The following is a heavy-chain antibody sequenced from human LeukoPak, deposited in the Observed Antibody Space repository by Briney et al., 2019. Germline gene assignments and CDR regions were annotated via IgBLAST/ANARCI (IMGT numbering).Heavy chain of an antibody. V-gene: IGHV4-39*07. D-gene: IGHD5-12*01. CDR2: INHSGST. CDR3: ASYDWRYGASY. Sequence: PSDTLSLTCTVSVGSISSSSYYLRWIRQPPGKGLEWIGEINHSGSTNYNPSLKSRVTISVDPSKNQFSLKLSSVTAAETAVYYCASYDWRYGASYWGQGTLVTVSS. CDR1: VGSISSSSYY. J-gene: IGHJ4*02.